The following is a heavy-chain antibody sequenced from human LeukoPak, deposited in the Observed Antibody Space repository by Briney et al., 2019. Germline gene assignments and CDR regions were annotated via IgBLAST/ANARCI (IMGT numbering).Heavy chain of an antibody. CDR3: ARVRGYDTSDYDY. Sequence: GGSLRLSCAASGFTFSSFWMSWVRQAPGKGLEWVANIKQDGSEKYYPDSVKGRFTVSRDNTKNSLYLQMNSLRGEDTAVYYCARVRGYDTSDYDYWGQGTLVTVSS. J-gene: IGHJ4*02. CDR2: IKQDGSEK. V-gene: IGHV3-7*02. CDR1: GFTFSSFW. D-gene: IGHD3-22*01.